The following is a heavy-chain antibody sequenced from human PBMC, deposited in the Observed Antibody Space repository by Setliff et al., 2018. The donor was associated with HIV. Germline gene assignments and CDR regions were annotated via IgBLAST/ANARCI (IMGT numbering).Heavy chain of an antibody. V-gene: IGHV4-34*01. Sequence: SETLSLTCAVYGGSFSGYYWSWIRQPPGKGLEWIGSIYYSGSTYYNPSLKSRVTISVDTSKNQFSLKLSSVTAADTAVYYCARQGRFASSYFDYWGQGTLVTVSS. CDR1: GGSFSGYY. CDR3: ARQGRFASSYFDY. J-gene: IGHJ4*02. CDR2: IYYSGST. D-gene: IGHD2-2*01.